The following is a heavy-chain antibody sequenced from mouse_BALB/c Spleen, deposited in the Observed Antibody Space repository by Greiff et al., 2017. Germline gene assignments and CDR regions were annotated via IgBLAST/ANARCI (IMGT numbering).Heavy chain of an antibody. D-gene: IGHD1-1*01. CDR1: GYAFTNYL. J-gene: IGHJ4*01. Sequence: QVHVKQSGAELVRPGTSVKVSCKASGYAFTNYLIEWVKQRPGQGLEWIGVINPGSGGTNYNEKFKGKATLTADKSSSTAYMQLSSLTSDDSAVYFCARSGYYYGSSYGAMDYWGQGTSVTVSS. CDR2: INPGSGGT. CDR3: ARSGYYYGSSYGAMDY. V-gene: IGHV1-54*01.